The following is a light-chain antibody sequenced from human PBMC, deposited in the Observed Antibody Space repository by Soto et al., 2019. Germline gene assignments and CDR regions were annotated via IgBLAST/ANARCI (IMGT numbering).Light chain of an antibody. V-gene: IGKV2-30*02. CDR3: AQGTSRPPYS. Sequence: DVVLSQSPLSLPVTFGQPASISCRSSQTLLHSDGNTDLSWLHQRPGQSPRRLIYKVSRLDFGFQDRFIVRGSGTDFTWNITRVEADDVVVFYCAQGTSRPPYSFGQGPRLEI. CDR1: QTLLHSDGNTD. CDR2: KVS. J-gene: IGKJ2*03.